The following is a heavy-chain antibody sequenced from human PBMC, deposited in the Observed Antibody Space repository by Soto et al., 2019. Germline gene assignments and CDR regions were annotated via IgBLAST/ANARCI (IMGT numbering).Heavy chain of an antibody. CDR2: ISGSGGST. V-gene: IGHV3-23*01. D-gene: IGHD6-13*01. J-gene: IGHJ4*02. CDR3: AKDRDRQLVLIDY. Sequence: GGSLRLSCAASGFTFSSYAMSWVRLAPGKGLEWVSAISGSGGSTYYADSVKGRFTISRDNSKNTLYLQMNSLRAEDTAVYYCAKDRDRQLVLIDYWGQGTLVTVSS. CDR1: GFTFSSYA.